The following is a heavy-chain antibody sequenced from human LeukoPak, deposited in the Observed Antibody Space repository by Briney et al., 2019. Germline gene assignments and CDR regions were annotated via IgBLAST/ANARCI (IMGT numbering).Heavy chain of an antibody. CDR2: IYYSGET. J-gene: IGHJ5*02. Sequence: SETLSLTCSVSGGSISSSSNYWGWIRQPPGKGLEWIGSIYYSGETYYNPSLRSRVIISVDTSKKQFSLKPTSVTAADTAVYYCARSSAAAGPTHNWFGPWGQGTLVTVPS. CDR1: GGSISSSSNY. D-gene: IGHD6-13*01. V-gene: IGHV4-39*01. CDR3: ARSSAAAGPTHNWFGP.